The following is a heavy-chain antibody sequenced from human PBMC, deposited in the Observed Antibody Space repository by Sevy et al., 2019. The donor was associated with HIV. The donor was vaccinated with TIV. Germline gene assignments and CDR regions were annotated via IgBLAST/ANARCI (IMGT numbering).Heavy chain of an antibody. CDR2: ISSGGDYI. CDR1: GFTFSSYI. CDR3: ARDEYSYASGFDY. J-gene: IGHJ4*02. D-gene: IGHD5-18*01. Sequence: GGSLRLSCAASGFTFSSYIMNWVRQAPAMGLEWVSSISSGGDYIYYTNSVKGRFTISRDNAKNSLYLHMNSLRAEDTAVYYCARDEYSYASGFDYWGQGTLVTVSS. V-gene: IGHV3-21*01.